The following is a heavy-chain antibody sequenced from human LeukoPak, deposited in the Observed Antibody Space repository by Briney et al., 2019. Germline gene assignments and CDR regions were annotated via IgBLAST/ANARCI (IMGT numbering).Heavy chain of an antibody. J-gene: IGHJ4*02. V-gene: IGHV3-30-3*01. CDR2: ISYDGSNK. CDR3: ARAALPAPYYLDY. CDR1: GFTFSSYA. Sequence: GGSLRLSCAASGFTFSSYAMHWVRQAPGKGLEWVAVISYDGSNKYYADSVKGRFTISRDNSKNTLYLQMNSLRAEDTAVYYCARAALPAPYYLDYWGQGTLVTVSS.